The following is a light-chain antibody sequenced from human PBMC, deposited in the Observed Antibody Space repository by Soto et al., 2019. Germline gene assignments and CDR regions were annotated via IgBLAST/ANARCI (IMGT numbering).Light chain of an antibody. J-gene: IGLJ1*01. CDR2: GDI. CDR1: SSNIGTGYD. CDR3: CSNAVGSTYV. Sequence: QSVLTQPPSVSGAPGQRVTISCTGSSSNIGTGYDVHWYQQLPGKVPKLLISGDINRPSGVPDRFSGSKSGSTASLTISGLQAEDEADYYCCSNAVGSTYVFGTGTKVTVL. V-gene: IGLV1-40*01.